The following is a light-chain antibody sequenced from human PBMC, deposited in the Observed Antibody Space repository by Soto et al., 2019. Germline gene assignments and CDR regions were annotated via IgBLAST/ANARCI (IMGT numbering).Light chain of an antibody. CDR2: GAS. CDR3: QQYGSSPLT. CDR1: QSVSHN. J-gene: IGKJ4*01. Sequence: EIVMTQSPATLSVSPGEGATLSCRSSQSVSHNLAWYQQKPGQAPSLLIYGASTRATGIPTRFSGSGSGTEFTLTISSLQSEDFAVYYCQQYGSSPLTFGGGTKVEIK. V-gene: IGKV3-15*01.